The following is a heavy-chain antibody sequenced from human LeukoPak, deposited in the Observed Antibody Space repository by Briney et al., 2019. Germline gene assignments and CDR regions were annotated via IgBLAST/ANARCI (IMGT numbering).Heavy chain of an antibody. D-gene: IGHD3-22*01. CDR1: GFTVSSNY. CDR2: IYSGGST. CDR3: ARGHTYYYDSSGYSLPFDY. Sequence: PGGSLRLSCAASGFTVSSNYMSWVRQAPGKGLEWVSVIYSGGSTYYADSVKGRFTISRDNSKNTLYLQMNSLRAEDTAVYYCARGHTYYYDSSGYSLPFDYWGQGTLVTVSS. V-gene: IGHV3-53*01. J-gene: IGHJ4*02.